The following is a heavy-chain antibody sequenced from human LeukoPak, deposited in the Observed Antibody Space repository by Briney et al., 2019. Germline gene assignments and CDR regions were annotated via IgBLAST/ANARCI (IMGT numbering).Heavy chain of an antibody. CDR3: AEARRIDTAMPFDY. V-gene: IGHV3-9*01. D-gene: IGHD5-18*01. J-gene: IGHJ4*02. CDR2: ISWNSGSI. Sequence: AGGSLRLSCAASGFTFDDYAMHWVRQAPGKGLEWVSGISWNSGSIGYADSVKGRFTISRDNAKNSLYLQMNSLRAEDTALYYCAEARRIDTAMPFDYWGQGTLVTVSS. CDR1: GFTFDDYA.